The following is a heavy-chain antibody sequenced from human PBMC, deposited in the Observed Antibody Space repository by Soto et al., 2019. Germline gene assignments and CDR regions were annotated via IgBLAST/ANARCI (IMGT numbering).Heavy chain of an antibody. CDR2: INPSGGGT. CDR3: TRGTEYGDYIFSY. V-gene: IGHV1-46*03. Sequence: ASVKVSCKASGYTFTSYYLHWVRQAPGQGLEWVGIINPSGGGTRYAQKFQGRVTMTRDTSTSTVYMEVSSLRSEDTAVYYCTRGTEYGDYIFSYWGQGTLVTVSS. CDR1: GYTFTSYY. J-gene: IGHJ4*02. D-gene: IGHD4-17*01.